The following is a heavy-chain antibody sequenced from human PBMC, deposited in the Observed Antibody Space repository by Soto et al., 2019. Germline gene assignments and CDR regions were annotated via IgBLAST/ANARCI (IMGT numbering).Heavy chain of an antibody. J-gene: IGHJ6*02. D-gene: IGHD3-3*01. V-gene: IGHV3-43*01. CDR2: ISWDGGST. CDR1: GFTFDDYT. CDR3: AKSEWFPGYYYYYGMDV. Sequence: GGSLRLSCAASGFTFDDYTMHWVRQAPGKGLEWVSLISWDGGSTYYADSVKGRFTISRDNSKNSLYLQMNSLRTEDTALYYCAKSEWFPGYYYYYGMDVWGQGTTVTVSS.